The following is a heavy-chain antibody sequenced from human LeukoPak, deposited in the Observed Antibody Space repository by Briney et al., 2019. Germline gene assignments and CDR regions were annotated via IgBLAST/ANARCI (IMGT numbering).Heavy chain of an antibody. Sequence: GGSLRLSCAASGFTFSNYWMHWVRQAPGKGLEWVANIKQDDSEKYYVGSVKGRFSISRDNAKNSVYLQMNSLRAEDTAVYYCARPLSVWGQGTLVTVSS. CDR3: ARPLSV. V-gene: IGHV3-7*03. D-gene: IGHD3-3*01. J-gene: IGHJ4*02. CDR1: GFTFSNYW. CDR2: IKQDDSEK.